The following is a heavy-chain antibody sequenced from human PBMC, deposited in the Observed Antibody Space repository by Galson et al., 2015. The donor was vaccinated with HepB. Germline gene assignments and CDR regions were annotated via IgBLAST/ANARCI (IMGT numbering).Heavy chain of an antibody. CDR2: INHSGST. J-gene: IGHJ5*02. CDR3: ARAAPAAGWPGGLFDP. D-gene: IGHD6-13*01. CDR1: GGSFSGYY. Sequence: SETLSLTCAVYGGSFSGYYWSWIRQPPGKGLEWIGEINHSGSTNYNPSLKSRVTISVDTSKNQFSLKLSSVTAADTAVYYCARAAPAAGWPGGLFDPWGQGTLATVSS. V-gene: IGHV4-34*01.